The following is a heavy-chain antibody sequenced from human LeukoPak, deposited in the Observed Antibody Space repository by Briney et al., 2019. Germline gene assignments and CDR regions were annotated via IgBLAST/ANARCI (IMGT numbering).Heavy chain of an antibody. Sequence: ASVKVSCKASGYTFTSYGISWVRQAPGQGLEWMGWISTYNGNTNYAQKLQGRVTMTIDTSTSTAYMELKSLRSDDTAVYYCARDPLGGDFDYWGQGTLVTVSS. CDR2: ISTYNGNT. V-gene: IGHV1-18*01. J-gene: IGHJ4*02. CDR3: ARDPLGGDFDY. CDR1: GYTFTSYG. D-gene: IGHD2-15*01.